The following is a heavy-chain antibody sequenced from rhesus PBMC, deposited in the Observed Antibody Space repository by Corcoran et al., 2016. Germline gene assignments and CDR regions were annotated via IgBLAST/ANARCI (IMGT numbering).Heavy chain of an antibody. CDR1: GYTFTSYG. V-gene: IGHV7-114*01. D-gene: IGHD6-31*01. J-gene: IGHJ4*01. CDR2: INTDTGNP. Sequence: QVQLVQSGAEVKQPGASVKVSCKASGYTFTSYGMNWVRQAHGQRLEWMGWINTDTGNPTYPRGFKDRVPFSMDPSIRTADLQISSLKAEDTAVYYCARRAAAGTPPWPNFDYWGQGVLVTVSS. CDR3: ARRAAAGTPPWPNFDY.